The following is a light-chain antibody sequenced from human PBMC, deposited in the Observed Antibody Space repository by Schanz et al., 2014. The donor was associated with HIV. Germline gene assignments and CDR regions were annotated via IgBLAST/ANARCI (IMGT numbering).Light chain of an antibody. CDR2: DVN. Sequence: QSVLTQPASVSGSPGQSITISCTGTSSDVGAYNNVSWYQHHPGKAPKLMIYDVNNRPSGASNRFSGSKSGNTASLTISGLQAEDEADYYCSSYTTSGSLVFGGGTKLTVL. V-gene: IGLV2-14*03. CDR3: SSYTTSGSLV. CDR1: SSDVGAYNN. J-gene: IGLJ3*02.